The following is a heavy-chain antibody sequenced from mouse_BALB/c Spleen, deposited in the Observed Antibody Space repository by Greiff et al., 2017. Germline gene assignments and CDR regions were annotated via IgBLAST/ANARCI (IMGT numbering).Heavy chain of an antibody. D-gene: IGHD1-2*01. CDR1: GYTFTDYA. V-gene: IGHV1S137*01. Sequence: QVQLQQSGAELVRPGFSVKISCKGSGYTFTDYAMHWVKQSHAKSLEWIGVISTYYGDASYNQKFKGKATMTVDKSSSTAYMELARLTSEDSAIYYCARSITTAREGYAMDYWGQGTSVTVSS. J-gene: IGHJ4*01. CDR2: ISTYYGDA. CDR3: ARSITTAREGYAMDY.